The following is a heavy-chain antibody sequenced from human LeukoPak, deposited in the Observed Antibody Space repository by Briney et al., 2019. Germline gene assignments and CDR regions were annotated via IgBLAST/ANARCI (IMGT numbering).Heavy chain of an antibody. D-gene: IGHD6-13*01. CDR1: GYSINNGYY. CDR2: IYHSGST. Sequence: SETLSLTCTVSGYSINNGYYWGWIRQPPAKGLEWIGSIYHSGSTYYKPSLQSRVTISVDTSKNQFSLKLSSVTAADTAVYYCARAFYSSSWYHKEDFFDYWGQGTPVTVSS. V-gene: IGHV4-38-2*02. CDR3: ARAFYSSSWYHKEDFFDY. J-gene: IGHJ4*02.